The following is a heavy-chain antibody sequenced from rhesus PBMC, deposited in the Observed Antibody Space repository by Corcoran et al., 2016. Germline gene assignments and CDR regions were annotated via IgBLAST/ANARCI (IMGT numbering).Heavy chain of an antibody. D-gene: IGHD6S26*01. J-gene: IGHJ2*01. V-gene: IGHV4-127*01. CDR2: IGGSSGRT. Sequence: QVQLQESGPGRVKPSETLSLTCAVSGYSISSGYGCSWIRQRPGKGLEWIGYIGGSSGRTNYNPSLKSRVTISKDTSKTQFSLKLSSVTAADTAVYYCAREWYSSGWSNWYFDLWGPGTPITISS. CDR1: GYSISSGYG. CDR3: AREWYSSGWSNWYFDL.